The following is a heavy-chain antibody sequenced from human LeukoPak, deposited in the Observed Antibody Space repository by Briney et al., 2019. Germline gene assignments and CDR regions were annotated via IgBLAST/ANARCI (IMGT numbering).Heavy chain of an antibody. CDR3: ARVPPSGHQVFGSDY. CDR2: ISANNGEI. J-gene: IGHJ4*02. D-gene: IGHD3-3*01. Sequence: GASVMVSCKASGFTFTTYGISWVRQAPGQGLEWMSWISANNGEIRYAQKFQGRVIMTTDTSTTTAYMELTSLRSDDTAVYYCARVPPSGHQVFGSDYWGQGTQVTVSS. CDR1: GFTFTTYG. V-gene: IGHV1-18*04.